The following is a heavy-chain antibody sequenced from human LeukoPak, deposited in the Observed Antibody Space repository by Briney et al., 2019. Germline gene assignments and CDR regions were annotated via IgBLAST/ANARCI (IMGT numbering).Heavy chain of an antibody. V-gene: IGHV3-23*01. CDR2: ISGSGGST. D-gene: IGHD3-9*01. J-gene: IGHJ3*02. Sequence: GGSLRLSCAASGFTFSSYAMSWVRQAPGKGLEWVSAISGSGGSTYYADSVKGRFTISRDNSKNTLYPQMNSLRAEDTAVYYCAKEGYDILTAESHDAFDIWGQGTMVTVSS. CDR1: GFTFSSYA. CDR3: AKEGYDILTAESHDAFDI.